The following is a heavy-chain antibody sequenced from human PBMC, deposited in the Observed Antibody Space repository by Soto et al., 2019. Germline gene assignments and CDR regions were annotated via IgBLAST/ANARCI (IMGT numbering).Heavy chain of an antibody. CDR1: GFTFGNYV. CDR3: ARDGQWLPRDGLRSSYYFDY. D-gene: IGHD6-19*01. CDR2: ISGSGDGR. V-gene: IGHV3-23*01. Sequence: GGSLRLSCDTSGFTFGNYVMTWVRQAPGRGLEWVSSISGSGDGRSYADSVKGRFTISRDNSKNTLYLQMNSLRAEDTSVYYCARDGQWLPRDGLRSSYYFDYWGQGT. J-gene: IGHJ4*02.